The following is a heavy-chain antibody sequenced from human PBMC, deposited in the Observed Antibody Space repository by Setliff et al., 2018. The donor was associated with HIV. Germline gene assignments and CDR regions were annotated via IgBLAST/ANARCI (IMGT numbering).Heavy chain of an antibody. D-gene: IGHD3-9*01. CDR2: ISGSGVNS. V-gene: IGHV3-23*01. Sequence: PGGSLRLSCAASGFTFSNYVINWVRQAPGKGLEWISGISGSGVNSYYADSVKGRFTISRDNSKNTVYLQMNSLRAADTAVYYCAKTSNTGYLFCSDYWGQGTLVTVSS. CDR1: GFTFSNYV. J-gene: IGHJ4*02. CDR3: AKTSNTGYLFCSDY.